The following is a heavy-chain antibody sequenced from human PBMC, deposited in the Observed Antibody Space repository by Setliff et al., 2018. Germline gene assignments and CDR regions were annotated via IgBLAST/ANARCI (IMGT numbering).Heavy chain of an antibody. V-gene: IGHV3-23*02. CDR1: GFTFSSYS. CDR3: AKELTPFNTGFPNDF. D-gene: IGHD5-12*01. Sequence: GGSLRLSCAASGFTFSSYSMDWVRQAPGKGLEWVAVISGNGDSAFYGDSVRGRSTVSRDNSKNTLYLQMTNLRAEDSAVYYCAKELTPFNTGFPNDFWGQGALVTVSS. CDR2: ISGNGDSA. J-gene: IGHJ4*02.